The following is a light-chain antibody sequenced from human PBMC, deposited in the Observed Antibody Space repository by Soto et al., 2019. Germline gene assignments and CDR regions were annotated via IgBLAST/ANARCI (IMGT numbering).Light chain of an antibody. CDR2: DVS. J-gene: IGLJ2*01. V-gene: IGLV2-14*03. Sequence: QSALTHPASVSGSPGQSITISCTGTNSDIGGYNYVSWYQQHPGKAPKLLIYDVSNRPSGVSYRFSASTSGNTASLTSSGLQAEDEEDYYCSSYTSRSTLGVFGGGTKLTVL. CDR1: NSDIGGYNY. CDR3: SSYTSRSTLGV.